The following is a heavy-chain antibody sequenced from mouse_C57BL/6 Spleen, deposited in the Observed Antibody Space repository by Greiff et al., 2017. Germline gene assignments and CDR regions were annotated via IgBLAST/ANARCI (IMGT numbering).Heavy chain of an antibody. D-gene: IGHD1-1*01. CDR1: GYTFTSYW. Sequence: QVQLQQPGAELVMPGASVKLSCKASGYTFTSYWMHWVKQRPGQGLEWIGEIDPSDSYTNYNQKFKGKSTLTVDKSSSTAYMQLSSLTSEDSAVYYCLITTVVADRGYFDVWGTGTTVTVSS. CDR3: LITTVVADRGYFDV. J-gene: IGHJ1*03. V-gene: IGHV1-69*01. CDR2: IDPSDSYT.